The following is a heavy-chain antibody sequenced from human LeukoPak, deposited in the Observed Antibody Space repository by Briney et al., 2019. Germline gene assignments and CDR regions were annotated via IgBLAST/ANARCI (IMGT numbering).Heavy chain of an antibody. CDR2: IYYSGST. CDR1: GGSISSSSYY. Sequence: PSETLSLTCTVSGGSISSSSYYWGWIRQPPGKGLEWIGSIYYSGSTYYNPSLKSRVTISVDTSKNQFSLKLSSVTAADTAVYYCASPLGGPQLLYQIWGQGTLVTVSS. V-gene: IGHV4-39*01. D-gene: IGHD5-24*01. CDR3: ASPLGGPQLLYQI. J-gene: IGHJ4*02.